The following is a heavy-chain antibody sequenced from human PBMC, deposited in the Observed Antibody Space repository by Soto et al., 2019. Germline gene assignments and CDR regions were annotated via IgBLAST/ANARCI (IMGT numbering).Heavy chain of an antibody. CDR1: GFTFSSYS. D-gene: IGHD3-22*01. CDR2: ISSSSSTI. Sequence: PGGSVRLSCAASGFTFSSYSMNWVRQAPGKGLEWVSYISSSSSTIYYADSVKGRFTISRDNAKNSLYLQMNSLRDEDTAVYYCARDRSSSGYFSHTDFDYWGQGTLVTVSS. V-gene: IGHV3-48*02. J-gene: IGHJ4*02. CDR3: ARDRSSSGYFSHTDFDY.